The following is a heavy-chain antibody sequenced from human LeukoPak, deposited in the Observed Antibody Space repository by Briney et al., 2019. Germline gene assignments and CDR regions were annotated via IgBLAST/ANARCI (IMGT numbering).Heavy chain of an antibody. CDR2: IYDSGRT. CDR1: GGSISSYY. Sequence: DPSETLSLTCTVSGGSISSYYWSWIRQPPGKELEWIGYIYDSGRTNYNPSLKSRVTISVDTSKNQFSLKLNSVTAADTAVYYCARGVAAAPPDADYWGQGTLVTVSS. D-gene: IGHD6-13*01. V-gene: IGHV4-59*01. J-gene: IGHJ4*02. CDR3: ARGVAAAPPDADY.